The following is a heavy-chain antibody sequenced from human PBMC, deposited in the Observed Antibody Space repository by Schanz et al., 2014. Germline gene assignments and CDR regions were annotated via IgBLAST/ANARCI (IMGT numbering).Heavy chain of an antibody. J-gene: IGHJ6*02. Sequence: VQLVESGGGLVKPGGSLRLSCAASGFTFRDYCMSWIRQAPGKGLEWVSSISHSGGSKYYADSVKGRFTISRYNSENTLYLQMNSLSADDTAVFYCAKGMGYCSGGTCYDYYYYGLDVWGQGTTVTVSS. D-gene: IGHD2-15*01. CDR1: GFTFRDYC. CDR2: ISHSGGSK. V-gene: IGHV3-23*04. CDR3: AKGMGYCSGGTCYDYYYYGLDV.